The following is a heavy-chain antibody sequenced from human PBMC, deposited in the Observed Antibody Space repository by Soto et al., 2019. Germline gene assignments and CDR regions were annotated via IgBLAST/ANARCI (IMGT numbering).Heavy chain of an antibody. V-gene: IGHV3-49*03. J-gene: IGHJ6*03. CDR2: IRSKAYGGTT. D-gene: IGHD1-20*01. Sequence: GGSLRLSCTASGFTFGDYAMSWFRQAPGKGLEWVGFIRSKAYGGTTEYAASVKGRFTNSRDDSKSIAYLQMNSLKTEDTAVYYCTRGYPSEGRRYYYYMDVWGKGTTVTVSS. CDR1: GFTFGDYA. CDR3: TRGYPSEGRRYYYYMDV.